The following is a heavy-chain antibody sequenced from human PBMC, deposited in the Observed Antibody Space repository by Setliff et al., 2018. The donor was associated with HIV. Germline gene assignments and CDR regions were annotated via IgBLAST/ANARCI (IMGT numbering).Heavy chain of an antibody. Sequence: RASVKVSCKASGYTFSEYAIHWVRQAPGQRLEWMGRIDTDNGYRRYSPKLQGRVTITKDTSANTAYMELRGLRSEDTAVYYCARWCAAAGCYPAIYHFDSWGQGTLVTVSS. D-gene: IGHD2-2*01. CDR2: IDTDNGYR. V-gene: IGHV1-3*04. CDR1: GYTFSEYA. CDR3: ARWCAAAGCYPAIYHFDS. J-gene: IGHJ4*02.